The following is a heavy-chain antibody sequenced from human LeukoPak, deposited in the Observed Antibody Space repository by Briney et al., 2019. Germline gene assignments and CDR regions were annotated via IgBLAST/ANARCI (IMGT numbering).Heavy chain of an antibody. CDR1: GFTFSDYA. CDR3: AKWGDYDVLTGYYVSDY. J-gene: IGHJ4*02. V-gene: IGHV3-23*01. Sequence: GASLRLSCAASGFTFSDYAMSWVRQAPGKGLEWVSAITGSGGNTYYADSVKGRFTISGDNSKNTVFLQMNSLRAEDTAVYYCAKWGDYDVLTGYYVSDYWGQGTLVTVSS. CDR2: ITGSGGNT. D-gene: IGHD3-9*01.